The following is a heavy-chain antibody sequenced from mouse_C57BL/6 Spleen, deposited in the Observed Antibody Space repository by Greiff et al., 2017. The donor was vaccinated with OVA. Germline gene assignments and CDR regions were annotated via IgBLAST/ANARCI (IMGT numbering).Heavy chain of an antibody. CDR2: IGPGSGST. CDR1: GYTFTDYY. V-gene: IGHV1-77*01. D-gene: IGHD2-2*01. Sequence: QVQLQQSGAELVKPGASVKISCKASGYTFTDYYINWVKQRPGQGLEWIGKIGPGSGSTYYNEKFKGKATLTADKSSSTAYMQLSSLTSEDSAVYFCARKLWLRHGDYYAMDYWGQGTSVTVSS. J-gene: IGHJ4*01. CDR3: ARKLWLRHGDYYAMDY.